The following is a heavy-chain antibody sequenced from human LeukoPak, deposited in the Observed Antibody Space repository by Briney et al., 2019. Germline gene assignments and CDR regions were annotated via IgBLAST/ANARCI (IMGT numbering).Heavy chain of an antibody. J-gene: IGHJ6*03. Sequence: QPGGSLRLSCAASGFTFSSYWIHWVRHAPGKGLVWVSRINSDGSSTTYADSVKGRFTISRDNAKNTLYLQMNSLRAEDTAVYYCARSAAAGFSYYSYYLDVWGKGTTVTIFS. V-gene: IGHV3-74*01. CDR3: ARSAAAGFSYYSYYLDV. CDR1: GFTFSSYW. CDR2: INSDGSST. D-gene: IGHD6-13*01.